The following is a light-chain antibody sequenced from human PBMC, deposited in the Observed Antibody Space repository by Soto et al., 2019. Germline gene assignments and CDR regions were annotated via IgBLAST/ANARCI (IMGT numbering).Light chain of an antibody. J-gene: IGKJ5*01. CDR1: QSVSSY. Sequence: EIVLTQSPATLYLSPGERATLSCRASQSVSSYLAWYQQKPGQAPRLLIYEASNRATGIPARVSGSGSGTDVTLTISSLDPEEFAVYYCQQRSNWPITFGQGTRLEI. V-gene: IGKV3-11*01. CDR2: EAS. CDR3: QQRSNWPIT.